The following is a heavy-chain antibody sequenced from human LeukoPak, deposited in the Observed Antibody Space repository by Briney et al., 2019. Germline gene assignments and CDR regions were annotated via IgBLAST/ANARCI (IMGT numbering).Heavy chain of an antibody. J-gene: IGHJ4*02. V-gene: IGHV5-51*01. CDR1: GYNFANYW. D-gene: IGHD2-8*01. CDR2: IYPGDSDT. CDR3: ARRRHCTSGACEDFDF. Sequence: GASLKISCKGSGYNFANYWVGWVRQMPGKGLEWMGTIYPGDSDTRYIPSFQGQVTISADKSISIAYLQWSSLKASDTAMYYCARRRHCTSGACEDFDFWGQGTLVTVSS.